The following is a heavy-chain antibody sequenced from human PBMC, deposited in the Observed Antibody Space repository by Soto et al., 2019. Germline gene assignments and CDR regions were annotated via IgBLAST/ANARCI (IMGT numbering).Heavy chain of an antibody. CDR2: ISTYNGDT. CDR1: GYTFTRSG. Sequence: QVQLVQSGAEVKKPGASVKVSCKASGYTFTRSGISWVRQAPGQGLEWMGWISTYNGDTNYAQTFQGRVTMTTDTSTSTVYMGLRSLRSDDTAVYYCAREGVAPYYYYGMDVWGQGTPVTVSS. J-gene: IGHJ6*02. D-gene: IGHD5-12*01. V-gene: IGHV1-18*01. CDR3: AREGVAPYYYYGMDV.